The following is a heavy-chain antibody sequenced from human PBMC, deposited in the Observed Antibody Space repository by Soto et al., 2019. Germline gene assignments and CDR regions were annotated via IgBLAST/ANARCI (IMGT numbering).Heavy chain of an antibody. CDR3: ARPWSCGGDCYSNSVRYFDY. CDR2: INHSGST. Sequence: PSETLSLTCAVYGGSFSGYYWSWIRQPPGKGLEWIGEINHSGSTNYNPSLKSRVTISVDTSKNQFSLKLSSVTAADTAVYYCARPWSCGGDCYSNSVRYFDYWGQGTLVTVSS. J-gene: IGHJ4*02. CDR1: GGSFSGYY. D-gene: IGHD2-21*01. V-gene: IGHV4-34*01.